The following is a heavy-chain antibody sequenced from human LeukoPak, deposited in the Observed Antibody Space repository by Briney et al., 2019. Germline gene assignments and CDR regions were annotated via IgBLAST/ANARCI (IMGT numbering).Heavy chain of an antibody. V-gene: IGHV4-34*01. D-gene: IGHD2-2*01. J-gene: IGHJ6*02. CDR2: INHSGST. Sequence: PSETLSLTCAVYGGSFSGYYWSWIRQPPGKGLEWIGEINHSGSTNYNPSLKSRVTISVDTSKNQFSLKLSSVTAADTAVYYCARGRYCSSTSCYADYYYYYGMDVWGQGTTVTVSS. CDR1: GGSFSGYY. CDR3: ARGRYCSSTSCYADYYYYYGMDV.